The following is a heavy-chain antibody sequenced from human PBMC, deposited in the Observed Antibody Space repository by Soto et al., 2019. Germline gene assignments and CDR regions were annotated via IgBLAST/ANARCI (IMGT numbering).Heavy chain of an antibody. CDR1: GFTFSSYS. CDR3: ARDLVIVVVMIMSPYGMDV. V-gene: IGHV3-21*01. CDR2: ISCSSSYI. J-gene: IGHJ6*02. Sequence: GGSLRLSCAASGFTFSSYSMNWVRQAPGKGLEWVSSISCSSSYIYYADSVKGRFTISRDNAKNSLYLQMNSLRAEDTAVYYCARDLVIVVVMIMSPYGMDVWGQGTTVTVSS. D-gene: IGHD3-22*01.